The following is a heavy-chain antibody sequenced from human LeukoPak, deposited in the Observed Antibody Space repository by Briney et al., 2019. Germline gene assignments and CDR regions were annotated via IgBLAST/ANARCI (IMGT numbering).Heavy chain of an antibody. V-gene: IGHV3-33*01. CDR3: ASPLISATGTNI. D-gene: IGHD6-13*01. J-gene: IGHJ3*02. CDR1: GFTFSSYG. Sequence: PGRSLRLSCAASGFTFSSYGMHWVRQAPGKGLEWVAVIWYDGSNKYYADSVKGRFTISRDNAKNSLYLQMNSLRDEDTAVYYCASPLISATGTNIWGQGTMVTVSS. CDR2: IWYDGSNK.